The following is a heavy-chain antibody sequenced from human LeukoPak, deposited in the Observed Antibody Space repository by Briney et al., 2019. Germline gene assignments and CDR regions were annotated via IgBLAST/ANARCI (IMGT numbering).Heavy chain of an antibody. CDR3: ARNWYGGYAWFDP. D-gene: IGHD5-12*01. Sequence: PSETLSLTCTVSGGSISSYYWSWIRQPPGKELEWIGHFYSSAINKYNPSLKSRVTISVDTSKNQFSLKLTSVTAADTAVHYCARNWYGGYAWFDPWGQGTRVTVSS. CDR2: FYSSAIN. CDR1: GGSISSYY. V-gene: IGHV4-59*01. J-gene: IGHJ5*02.